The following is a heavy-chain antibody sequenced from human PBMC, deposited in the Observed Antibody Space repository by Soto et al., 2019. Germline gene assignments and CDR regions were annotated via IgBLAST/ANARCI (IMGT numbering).Heavy chain of an antibody. J-gene: IGHJ4*02. CDR2: ISSSSSTI. D-gene: IGHD5-12*01. CDR1: GFTFSSYS. Sequence: EVQLVESGGGLVQPGGSLRLSCAASGFTFSSYSMNWVRQAPGKGLEWVSYISSSSSTIYYADSVKGRFTISRDNAKNSLYLQMNSLRAEDTAVYCCASQSSEWLLFASWGQGTLVTVSS. V-gene: IGHV3-48*01. CDR3: ASQSSEWLLFAS.